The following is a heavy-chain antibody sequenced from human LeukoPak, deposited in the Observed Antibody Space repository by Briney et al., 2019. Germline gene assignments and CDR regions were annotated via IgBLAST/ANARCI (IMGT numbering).Heavy chain of an antibody. CDR1: GYLFTTYG. CDR2: ISPFNGKT. Sequence: GASVKVSCKTSGYLFTTYGISWVRQAPGHGLKWMGWISPFNGKTRFAEEFQDRLTLTTDTPTRTAYMVLRSLRSDDTAVYYCVRDRDATPDDVRDYWGQGSLVTVSS. CDR3: VRDRDATPDDVRDY. J-gene: IGHJ4*02. V-gene: IGHV1-18*01. D-gene: IGHD2-21*02.